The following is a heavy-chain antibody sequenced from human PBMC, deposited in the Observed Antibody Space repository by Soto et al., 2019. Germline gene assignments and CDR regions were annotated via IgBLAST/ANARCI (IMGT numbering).Heavy chain of an antibody. CDR2: ISYDGSNK. CDR3: AKDHTPTHYDFWSGYWSGSVYYYYGMDV. CDR1: GFTFSSYG. Sequence: PWCSLGLSSAASGFTFSSYGMPWVRQTPGKGLEWVAAISYDGSNKYYADSVKGRFTISRDNSKNTLYLQMNSLRAEDTAVYYCAKDHTPTHYDFWSGYWSGSVYYYYGMDVWGQGTTVTVSS. V-gene: IGHV3-30*18. D-gene: IGHD3-3*01. J-gene: IGHJ6*02.